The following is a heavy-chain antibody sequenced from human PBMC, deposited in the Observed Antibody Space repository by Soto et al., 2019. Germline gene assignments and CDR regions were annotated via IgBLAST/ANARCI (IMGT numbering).Heavy chain of an antibody. J-gene: IGHJ6*02. D-gene: IGHD1-26*01. V-gene: IGHV1-2*02. CDR3: ARDPGVVGANGSCYYGMDV. CDR2: INPNSGGT. CDR1: GYTFTGYY. Sequence: ASVKVSCKASGYTFTGYYMHWVRQAPGQGLEWMGWINPNSGGTNYAQKFQGRVTMTRDTSISTAYMELSRLRSDDTAVYFCARDPGVVGANGSCYYGMDVWGQGTTVTVSS.